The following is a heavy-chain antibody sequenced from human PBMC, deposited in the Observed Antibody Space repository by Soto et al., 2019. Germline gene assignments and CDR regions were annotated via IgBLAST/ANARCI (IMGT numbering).Heavy chain of an antibody. CDR2: MNPNSGNT. J-gene: IGHJ5*02. CDR1: GYTFTSYD. D-gene: IGHD2-15*01. V-gene: IGHV1-8*01. Sequence: QVQLVQSGAEVKKPGASVKVSCKASGYTFTSYDINWVRQATGQGLEWMGWMNPNSGNTGYAQKFQGRVTMTRNTSISTAYMELGSLRSEDTAVYYCARGIGLGYCSGGSCYHWFDPWGQGTLVTVSS. CDR3: ARGIGLGYCSGGSCYHWFDP.